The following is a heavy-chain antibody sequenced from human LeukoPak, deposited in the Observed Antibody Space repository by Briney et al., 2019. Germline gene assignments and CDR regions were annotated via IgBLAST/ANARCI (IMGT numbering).Heavy chain of an antibody. Sequence: SETLSLTCTVSGGSISSYYWSWIRQPPGKGLEWIGYIYYSGSTNYSPSLKSRVTISVDTSKNQFSLKLSSVTAADTAVYYCARDGGYSRDWGQGTLVTVSS. CDR1: GGSISSYY. CDR2: IYYSGST. J-gene: IGHJ4*02. D-gene: IGHD6-13*01. V-gene: IGHV4-59*01. CDR3: ARDGGYSRD.